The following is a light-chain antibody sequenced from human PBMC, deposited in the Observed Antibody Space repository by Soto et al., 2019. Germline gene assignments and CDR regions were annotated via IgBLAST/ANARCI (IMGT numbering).Light chain of an antibody. V-gene: IGLV1-47*01. CDR3: SAWDGTLSAWV. CDR1: TSNIGSKF. J-gene: IGLJ3*02. CDR2: ANE. Sequence: QLVLTQPPSASGTPGQRVTISCSGSTSNIGSKFVYWYQQNPGTAPKLLIYANEQRPSGVPDRFSGSKSGTSASLAISGLRSEDEADYYCSAWDGTLSAWVFGGGTKVTVL.